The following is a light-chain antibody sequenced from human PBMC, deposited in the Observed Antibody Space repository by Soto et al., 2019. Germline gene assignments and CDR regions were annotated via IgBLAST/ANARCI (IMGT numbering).Light chain of an antibody. J-gene: IGKJ4*01. CDR2: GAS. Sequence: EIVLTPSPGTLSVSPGERATLSFSASQTVRSSSLAWYQQKPGQAPRLLIYGASSRATGIPDRFSGSGFGTDFTLTISSLEPEDLAVYYCQKRYNWPLNCGGGTKVDIK. CDR3: QKRYNWPLN. V-gene: IGKV3D-20*02. CDR1: QTVRSSS.